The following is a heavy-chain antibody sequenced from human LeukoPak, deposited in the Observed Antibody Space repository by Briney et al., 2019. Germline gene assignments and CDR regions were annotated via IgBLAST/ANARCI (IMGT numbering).Heavy chain of an antibody. Sequence: SETLSLTCAVYGGSFSGYYWSWIRQPPGKGLEWIGEINHSGSTNYNPSLRSRVTISVDTSKNQFSLKLSSVTAADTAVYYCARLVYWGQGTLVTVSS. CDR2: INHSGST. J-gene: IGHJ4*02. V-gene: IGHV4-34*01. CDR1: GGSFSGYY. CDR3: ARLVY. D-gene: IGHD6-6*01.